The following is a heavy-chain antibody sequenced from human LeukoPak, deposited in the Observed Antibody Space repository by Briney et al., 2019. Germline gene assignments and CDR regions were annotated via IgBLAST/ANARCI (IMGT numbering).Heavy chain of an antibody. Sequence: GGSLRLSCAASGFTFSDNAMSWVRQAPGEGLEWVSAISASGGTIYYADSVKGRFIISRDNSKNTLYLQMHSLRAEDTAVYYCAKATMIIGGFDYWGQGTLVTVSS. CDR3: AKATMIIGGFDY. D-gene: IGHD3-22*01. CDR2: ISASGGTI. V-gene: IGHV3-23*01. CDR1: GFTFSDNA. J-gene: IGHJ4*02.